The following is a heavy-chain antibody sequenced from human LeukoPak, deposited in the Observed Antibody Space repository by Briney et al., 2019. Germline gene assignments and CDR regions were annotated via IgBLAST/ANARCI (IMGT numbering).Heavy chain of an antibody. J-gene: IGHJ4*02. V-gene: IGHV3-9*01. D-gene: IGHD3-22*01. Sequence: PGGSLRLSCAASGFTFDDYAMPWVRQAPGKGLEWVSGISWNSGSIGYADSVKGRFTISRDNAKNSLYLQMNSLRAEDTALYYCTKDRGPSSGYSLPDYWGQGTLVTVSS. CDR3: TKDRGPSSGYSLPDY. CDR1: GFTFDDYA. CDR2: ISWNSGSI.